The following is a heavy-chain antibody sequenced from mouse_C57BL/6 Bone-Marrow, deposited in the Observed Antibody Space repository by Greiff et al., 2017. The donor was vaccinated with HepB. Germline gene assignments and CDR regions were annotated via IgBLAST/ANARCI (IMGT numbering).Heavy chain of an antibody. CDR3: ARGGLSWCSH. D-gene: IGHD3-1*01. J-gene: IGHJ3*01. CDR2: IYPGDGDT. CDR1: GYAFSSSW. V-gene: IGHV1-82*01. Sequence: QVQLQQSGPELVQPGASVKISCKASGYAFSSSWMNWVKQRPGKGLEWIGRIYPGDGDTNYNGKFKGKATLTADKSSSTAYMQLSSLTSEDSAVYSCARGGLSWCSHCGQGTLVTVSA.